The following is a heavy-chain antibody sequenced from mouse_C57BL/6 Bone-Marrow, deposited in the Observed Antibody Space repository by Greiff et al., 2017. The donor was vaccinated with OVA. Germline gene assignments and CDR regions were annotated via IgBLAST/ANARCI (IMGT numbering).Heavy chain of an antibody. CDR3: TRDPHYYGSSYWYFDV. CDR1: GYTFTDYE. V-gene: IGHV1-15*01. CDR2: IDPETGGT. D-gene: IGHD1-1*01. Sequence: QVQLQQSGAELVRPGASVTLSCKASGYTFTDYEMHWVKQTPVHGLEWIGAIDPETGGTAYNQKFKGKAILTADKSSSTAYMELRRLTSEDSAVYYYTRDPHYYGSSYWYFDVWGTGTTVTVSS. J-gene: IGHJ1*03.